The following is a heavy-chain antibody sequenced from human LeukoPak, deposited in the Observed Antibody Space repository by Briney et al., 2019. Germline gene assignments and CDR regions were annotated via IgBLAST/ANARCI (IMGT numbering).Heavy chain of an antibody. D-gene: IGHD6-6*01. J-gene: IGHJ5*02. V-gene: IGHV4-39*07. CDR1: GGSISSSSYY. CDR3: ARGIRRIAVEGVWFDP. CDR2: IYYSGST. Sequence: PSETLSLTCTVSGGSISSSSYYWGWIRQPPGKGLEWIGSIYYSGSTYYNPSLKSRVTISVDTSKNQFSLKLSSVTAADTAVYYCARGIRRIAVEGVWFDPWGQGTLVTVSS.